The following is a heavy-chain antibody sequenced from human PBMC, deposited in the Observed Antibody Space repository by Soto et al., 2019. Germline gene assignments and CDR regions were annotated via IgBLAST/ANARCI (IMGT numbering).Heavy chain of an antibody. V-gene: IGHV4-30-4*01. CDR1: GGSISSGDYY. CDR3: ARVYCSGGGCYGIDY. D-gene: IGHD2-15*01. Sequence: SETLSLTCTVSGGSISSGDYYWSWIRQPPGKGLEWIGYIYYSGSTYYNPSLKSRVTISVDTSKNQFSLKLSSVTAADTAVYYCARVYCSGGGCYGIDYWGQGTLVTVSS. J-gene: IGHJ4*02. CDR2: IYYSGST.